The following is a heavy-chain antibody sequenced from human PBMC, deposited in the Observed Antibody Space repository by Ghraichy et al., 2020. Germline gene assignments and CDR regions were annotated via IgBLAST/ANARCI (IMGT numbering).Heavy chain of an antibody. CDR3: ATGFLITFHHY. J-gene: IGHJ4*02. D-gene: IGHD3-3*01. CDR2: ISGSGGST. CDR1: GFTFSSYA. V-gene: IGHV3-23*01. Sequence: GGSLRLSCAVSGFTFSSYAMSWVRQAPGKGLEWVSAISGSGGSTYYADSVKGRFTISRDNSKNTLYLQMNSLRAEDTAVYYCATGFLITFHHYWGQGTLVTVSS.